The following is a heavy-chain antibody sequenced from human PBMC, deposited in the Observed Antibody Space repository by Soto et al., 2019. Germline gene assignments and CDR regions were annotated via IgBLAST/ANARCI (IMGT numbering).Heavy chain of an antibody. Sequence: EEQLVESGGGLVQPGGSLRLSCAASGFTFSSYWMSWVRQVPGKGLEWVASIKPDGSEKSYVDSVKGRFTISRDNAKNSRFLQMNTLRGEDTALYYCARGVTTVARWGQGTLVTVSS. D-gene: IGHD1-26*01. CDR1: GFTFSSYW. CDR3: ARGVTTVAR. J-gene: IGHJ4*02. CDR2: IKPDGSEK. V-gene: IGHV3-7*04.